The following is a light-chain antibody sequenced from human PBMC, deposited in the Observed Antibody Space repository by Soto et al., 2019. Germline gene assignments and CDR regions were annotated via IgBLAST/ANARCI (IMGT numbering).Light chain of an antibody. CDR3: SSYTSSSTGYV. J-gene: IGLJ1*01. CDR1: SSDVGGYNY. V-gene: IGLV2-14*01. CDR2: EVS. Sequence: QSVLTQPASVSGSPGQSITISCTGTSSDVGGYNYVSWYQQHPGKAPKLMIYEVSNRPSGVSNRFSGSKSGNTASLTISGLQAEDEADYYCSSYTSSSTGYVFGTGTKVTLL.